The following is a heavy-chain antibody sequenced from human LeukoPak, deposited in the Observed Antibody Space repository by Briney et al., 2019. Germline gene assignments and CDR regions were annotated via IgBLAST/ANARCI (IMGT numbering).Heavy chain of an antibody. D-gene: IGHD1-26*01. CDR1: GGSFGGYY. V-gene: IGHV4-34*01. J-gene: IGHJ6*03. CDR2: INHSGST. Sequence: PSETLSLTCAFYGGSFGGYYWNWIRQPPGKGLEWIGEINHSGSTNYNPSLKSRVSISVDTSKNQFSLKLSSVTAADTAVYYCARGLSGSYHPYYYYYMDVWGKGTTVTVSS. CDR3: ARGLSGSYHPYYYYYMDV.